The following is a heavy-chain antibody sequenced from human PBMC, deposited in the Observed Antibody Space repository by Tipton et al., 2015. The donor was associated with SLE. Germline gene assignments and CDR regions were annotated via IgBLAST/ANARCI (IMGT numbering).Heavy chain of an antibody. V-gene: IGHV3-74*01. CDR2: INSDGSST. CDR1: GFTFSNYW. CDR3: AREGAYCGGDCFDY. J-gene: IGHJ4*02. Sequence: GSLRLSCAASGFTFSNYWMNWVRQAPGKGLVWVSRINSDGSSTSYADSVKGRFTVSRDNSKNTLYVQMNSLRAEDTAVYYCAREGAYCGGDCFDYWGQGTLVTVSS. D-gene: IGHD2-21*01.